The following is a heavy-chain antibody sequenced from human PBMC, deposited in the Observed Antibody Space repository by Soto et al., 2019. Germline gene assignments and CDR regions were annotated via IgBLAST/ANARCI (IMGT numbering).Heavy chain of an antibody. D-gene: IGHD2-21*02. CDR3: ARDLVRGDNGMDV. J-gene: IGHJ6*02. CDR2: INPTGGST. V-gene: IGHV1-46*01. Sequence: QVELVQSGAEVKKPGASVKISCKASGYTFTTYFMHWVRQAPGQGLEWMGIINPTGGSTTYAEKFQGRVSMTRDTSTTTVYMELTSLRSDGTAVYYCARDLVRGDNGMDVWGQGPRSPS. CDR1: GYTFTTYF.